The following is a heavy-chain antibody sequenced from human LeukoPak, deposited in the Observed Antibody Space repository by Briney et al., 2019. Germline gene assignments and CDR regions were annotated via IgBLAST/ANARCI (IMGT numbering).Heavy chain of an antibody. CDR1: GFTFSSYA. V-gene: IGHV3-23*01. Sequence: GGSLRLSCVASGFTFSSYAMSWVRQAPGKGLEWVSAISGGGGSTYYADSVKGRFAISRDNSKNTLYLQMNSLRAEDTAVYHCAKALVGITTFDDWGQGTLVTVSS. CDR3: AKALVGITTFDD. D-gene: IGHD1-26*01. J-gene: IGHJ4*02. CDR2: ISGGGGST.